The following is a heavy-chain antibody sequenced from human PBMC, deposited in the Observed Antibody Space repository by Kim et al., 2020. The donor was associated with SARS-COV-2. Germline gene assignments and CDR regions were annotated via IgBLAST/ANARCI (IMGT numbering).Heavy chain of an antibody. CDR3: ARSDIVVVPAARSDAFDI. D-gene: IGHD2-2*01. V-gene: IGHV1-18*01. CDR1: GYTFTSYG. Sequence: ASVKVSCKASGYTFTSYGISWVRQAPGQGLEWMGWISAYNGNTNYAQKLQGRVTMTTDTSTSTAYMELRSLRSDDTAVYYCARSDIVVVPAARSDAFDIWGQGTMVTVSS. CDR2: ISAYNGNT. J-gene: IGHJ3*02.